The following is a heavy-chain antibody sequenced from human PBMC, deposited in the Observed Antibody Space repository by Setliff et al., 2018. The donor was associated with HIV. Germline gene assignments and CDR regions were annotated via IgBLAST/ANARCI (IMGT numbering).Heavy chain of an antibody. D-gene: IGHD6-13*01. J-gene: IGHJ4*02. CDR3: ARVRPAPGAALDY. CDR1: GYKFSPYR. V-gene: IGHV1-46*04. CDR2: IDPGSGAA. Sequence: ASVKVSCKTSGYKFSPYRIHWVRQAPGQGLEWIGIIDPGSGAATYAQKLQGRITMTRDTSTTTVYMHLNSLTSDDSAVYFWARVRPAPGAALDYWGQGTLVTVSS.